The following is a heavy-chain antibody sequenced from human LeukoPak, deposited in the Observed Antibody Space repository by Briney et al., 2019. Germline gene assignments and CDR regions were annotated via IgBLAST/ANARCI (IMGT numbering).Heavy chain of an antibody. CDR1: GFTFSSFW. Sequence: GGSLRLSCAASGFTFSSFWMSWVRQAPGKGPEWVASIKQDGSEKYYVDSVKGRFTISRDNAKNSVYLQMNSLTAEDTAVYYCARDKHSGGTAGSIFDCLGQGALVTVSS. CDR2: IKQDGSEK. J-gene: IGHJ4*02. V-gene: IGHV3-7*03. D-gene: IGHD1-7*01. CDR3: ARDKHSGGTAGSIFDC.